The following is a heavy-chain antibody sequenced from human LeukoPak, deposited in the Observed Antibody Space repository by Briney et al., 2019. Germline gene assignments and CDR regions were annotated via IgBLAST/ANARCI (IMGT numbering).Heavy chain of an antibody. CDR3: ARVLDSGNYYFDY. D-gene: IGHD1-26*01. V-gene: IGHV3-21*01. Sequence: GGSLRLFCAASGFTFSSYSMNWVRQAPGKGLEWVSSITSSSYKYYADSVKGRFTISRDNAKNSLYLQMNSLRAEDTAVYYCARVLDSGNYYFDYWGQGTLVTVSS. CDR1: GFTFSSYS. J-gene: IGHJ4*02. CDR2: ITSSSYK.